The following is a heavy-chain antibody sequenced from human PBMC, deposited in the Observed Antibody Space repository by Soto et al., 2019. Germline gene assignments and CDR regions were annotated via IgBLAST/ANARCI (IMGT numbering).Heavy chain of an antibody. Sequence: HGESLKISCKGSGYSFTRFWIGWVRQMPGKGLEWMGIIYPGDSDIRYSPSFQGQVTISADRSISTAYLHWSNLKASDTAIYYCARHGFKFSSSWPFGLDVWGQGTTVTVSS. CDR2: IYPGDSDI. J-gene: IGHJ6*02. V-gene: IGHV5-51*01. CDR3: ARHGFKFSSSWPFGLDV. D-gene: IGHD2-2*01. CDR1: GYSFTRFW.